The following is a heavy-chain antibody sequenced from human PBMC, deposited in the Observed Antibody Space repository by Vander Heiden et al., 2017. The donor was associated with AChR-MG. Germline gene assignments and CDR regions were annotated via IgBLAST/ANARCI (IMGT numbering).Heavy chain of an antibody. J-gene: IGHJ3*02. V-gene: IGHV3-30*02. CDR1: GFTLSSYG. D-gene: IGHD3-22*01. CDR3: AKVHDSSMGDDAFDI. Sequence: AASGFTLSSYGMHWVRQAPGKGLEWVAFIRYDGSNKYYADSVKGRFTISRDNSKNTLYLQMNSLRAEDTAVYYCAKVHDSSMGDDAFDIWGQGTMVTVSS. CDR2: IRYDGSNK.